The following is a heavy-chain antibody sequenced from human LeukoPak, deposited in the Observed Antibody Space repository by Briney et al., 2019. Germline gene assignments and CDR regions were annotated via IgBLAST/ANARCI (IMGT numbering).Heavy chain of an antibody. CDR3: ARDGELGAALGGASYFWLDP. V-gene: IGHV1-18*04. CDR1: GYTFTSYG. Sequence: ASVKVSCKASGYTFTSYGINWVRQAPGQGPEWMGWISGKDGRARYAQKFQGRGTMTIDTSTNRAYMELRSLTSDDTAVYYCARDGELGAALGGASYFWLDPWGQGALVTVSS. CDR2: ISGKDGRA. J-gene: IGHJ5*02. D-gene: IGHD6-25*01.